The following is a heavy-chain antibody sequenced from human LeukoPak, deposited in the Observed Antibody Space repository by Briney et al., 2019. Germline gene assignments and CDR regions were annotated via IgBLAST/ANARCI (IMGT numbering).Heavy chain of an antibody. V-gene: IGHV4-39*01. CDR3: VRRVPGDYGNWFDP. Sequence: SETLSLTCTVSGGSISNINYYWGWIRQPPGKALEWLGSVCYGRSAHDNPSLKSRATIFIDTSKNQFSLKLSSVTAADTAVYYCVRRVPGDYGNWFDPWGQGDLVTVSS. CDR2: VCYGRSA. CDR1: GGSISNINYY. D-gene: IGHD4-17*01. J-gene: IGHJ5*02.